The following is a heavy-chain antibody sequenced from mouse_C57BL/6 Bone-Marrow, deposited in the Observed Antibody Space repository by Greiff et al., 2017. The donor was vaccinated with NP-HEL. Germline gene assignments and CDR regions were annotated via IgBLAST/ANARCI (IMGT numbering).Heavy chain of an antibody. CDR2: ISYDGSN. CDR1: GYSITSGYY. CDR3: ARRGVVAEYFDV. Sequence: EVKLQESGPGLVKPSQSLSLTCSVTGYSITSGYYWNWIRQFPGNKLEWMGYISYDGSNNYNPSLKNRISITRDTSKNQFFLKLNSVTTEDTATYYCARRGVVAEYFDVWGTGTTVTVSS. V-gene: IGHV3-6*01. J-gene: IGHJ1*03. D-gene: IGHD1-1*01.